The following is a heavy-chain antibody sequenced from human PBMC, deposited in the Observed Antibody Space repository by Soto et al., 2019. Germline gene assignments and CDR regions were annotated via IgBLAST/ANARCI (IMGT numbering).Heavy chain of an antibody. V-gene: IGHV3-11*05. CDR1: GFTFSDYT. J-gene: IGHJ4*02. CDR2: ISKSDSYT. D-gene: IGHD3-10*01. CDR3: ARDPGYFVY. Sequence: QVQLVESGGGLVKPGGSLRLSCAASGFTFSDYTMSWIRQAPGRGLEWLSYISKSDSYTNYADSVKGRFTISRDNAKNSLYLQMSSLRAEDTAVYYCARDPGYFVYWGQGTLVTVSS.